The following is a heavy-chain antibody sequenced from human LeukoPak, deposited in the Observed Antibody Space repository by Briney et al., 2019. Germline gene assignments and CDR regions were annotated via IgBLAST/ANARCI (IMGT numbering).Heavy chain of an antibody. J-gene: IGHJ4*02. CDR2: ISYDGDHE. D-gene: IGHD3-22*01. V-gene: IGHV3-30*03. Sequence: PGRSLRLSCAASGFAFSTYAMHWVRQAPGKGLEWGTVISYDGDHEYYADPVKGRFTISRDNAKNSLYLQMNSLRAEDTAVYYCARVYSYDSTGYFDYYFDYWGQGTLVTVSS. CDR1: GFAFSTYA. CDR3: ARVYSYDSTGYFDYYFDY.